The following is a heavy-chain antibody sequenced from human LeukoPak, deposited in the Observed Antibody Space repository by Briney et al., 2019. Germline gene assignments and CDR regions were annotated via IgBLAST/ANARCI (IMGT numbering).Heavy chain of an antibody. CDR3: ARDLFRAAGSYYYGMDV. Sequence: SETLSLTCAVSGGSISSSNWWNWVRQPPGKGLEWIGGVYPSGNTNFNPSLKSRVTISMDKSKNQFHLNLNSVTAADTAVYYCARDLFRAAGSYYYGMDVWGQGTTVTVSS. J-gene: IGHJ6*02. CDR1: GGSISSSNW. V-gene: IGHV4-4*02. CDR2: VYPSGNT. D-gene: IGHD2-21*01.